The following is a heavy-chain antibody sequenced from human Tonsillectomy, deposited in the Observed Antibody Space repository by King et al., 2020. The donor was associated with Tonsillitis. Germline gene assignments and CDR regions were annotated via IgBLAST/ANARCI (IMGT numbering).Heavy chain of an antibody. CDR2: LSGSGGST. CDR1: GFTFISFA. CDR3: AKGGSGWYGGLDY. J-gene: IGHJ4*02. Sequence: VQSGGSLRLSCAASGFTFISFAMNWVRQAPGKGLEWVSTLSGSGGSTYSADSVKGRFTISRDNSKNTLYLQMDSLRAEDTAVYYCAKGGSGWYGGLDYWGQGTLVTVSS. D-gene: IGHD6-19*01. V-gene: IGHV3-23*01.